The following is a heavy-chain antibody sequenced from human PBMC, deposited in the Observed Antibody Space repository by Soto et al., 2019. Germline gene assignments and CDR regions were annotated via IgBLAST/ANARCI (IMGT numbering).Heavy chain of an antibody. CDR1: GFTFSSYW. Sequence: GGSLRLSCAASGFTFSSYWMSWVRQAPGKGLEWVANIKQDGSEKYYVDSVKGRYTISRDNAKNSLYLQMNSLRAEATAVYYCARAAPYCSSTSCYTTDDRGAGYYYYMDVWGKGTTVTVSS. CDR2: IKQDGSEK. CDR3: ARAAPYCSSTSCYTTDDRGAGYYYYMDV. V-gene: IGHV3-7*01. D-gene: IGHD2-2*02. J-gene: IGHJ6*03.